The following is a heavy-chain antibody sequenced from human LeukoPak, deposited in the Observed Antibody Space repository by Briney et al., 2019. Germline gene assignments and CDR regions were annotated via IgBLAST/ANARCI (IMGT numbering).Heavy chain of an antibody. V-gene: IGHV3-7*01. CDR2: IKQDGREK. CDR3: ARSPSSVSYSGKYDY. CDR1: GFTFSSYW. J-gene: IGHJ4*02. Sequence: GGSLRLSCAASGFTFSSYWMSWVRQAPGKGLEWVANIKQDGREKNYVDSVKGRFTISRDNAKNSLYLQVNSLRAEDTAVYYCARSPSSVSYSGKYDYWGQGTLVTVSS. D-gene: IGHD1-26*01.